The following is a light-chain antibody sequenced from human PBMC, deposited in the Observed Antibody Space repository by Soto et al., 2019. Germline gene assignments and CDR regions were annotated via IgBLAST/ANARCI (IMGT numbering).Light chain of an antibody. CDR2: DAS. CDR1: QDISNY. CDR3: PHRDT. J-gene: IGKJ2*01. V-gene: IGKV1-33*01. Sequence: DIQMTQSPSSLSASVGDRVSITCQASQDISNYLNWYQQKPGKAPKLLIYDASKLQTGVPSRFSGSGSGTDFTFNISSLQPEDIVTYYCPHRDTFGQGTKLEIK.